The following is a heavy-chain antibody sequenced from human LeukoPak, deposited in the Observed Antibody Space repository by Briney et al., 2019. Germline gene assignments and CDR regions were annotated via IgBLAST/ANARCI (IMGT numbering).Heavy chain of an antibody. D-gene: IGHD3-10*01. CDR1: GFTVTTKS. Sequence: TGGSLRLSCAASGFTVTTKSMAWVRQAPGKGLEWVSGISGGNGATYYADSVKGRFTISTDNSKNTLYLQMNSLRVEDTAVYYCAKSYYYGSGSPSLDYWGQGTLVTVSS. CDR2: ISGGNGAT. J-gene: IGHJ4*02. V-gene: IGHV3-23*01. CDR3: AKSYYYGSGSPSLDY.